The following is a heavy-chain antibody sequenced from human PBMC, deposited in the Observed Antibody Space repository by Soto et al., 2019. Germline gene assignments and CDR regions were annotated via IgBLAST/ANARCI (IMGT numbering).Heavy chain of an antibody. V-gene: IGHV3-23*01. CDR2: ISGSGGST. D-gene: IGHD3-9*01. CDR3: AKDLSRSIYEILTGYSPFDY. Sequence: EVQLLESGGGLVQPGGSLRLSCAASGFTFSSYAMSWVRQAPGKGLEWVSAISGSGGSTYYADSVKGRFTISRDNSKNTLYLQMNSLRAEDTAVYYCAKDLSRSIYEILTGYSPFDYWGQGTLVTVSS. CDR1: GFTFSSYA. J-gene: IGHJ4*02.